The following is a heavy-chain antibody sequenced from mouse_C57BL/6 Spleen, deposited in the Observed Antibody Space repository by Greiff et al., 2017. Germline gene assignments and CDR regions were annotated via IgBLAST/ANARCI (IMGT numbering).Heavy chain of an antibody. CDR2: ISSGGSYT. V-gene: IGHV5-6*02. CDR3: ARRSNPNYFDY. D-gene: IGHD2-5*01. J-gene: IGHJ2*01. CDR1: GFTFSSYG. Sequence: EVKLVESGGDLVKPGGSLKLSCAASGFTFSSYGMSWVRQTPDKRLEWVATISSGGSYTYYPDSVKGRFTISRDNAKNTLYLQMSSLKSEDTAMYYCARRSNPNYFDYWGQGTTLTVSS.